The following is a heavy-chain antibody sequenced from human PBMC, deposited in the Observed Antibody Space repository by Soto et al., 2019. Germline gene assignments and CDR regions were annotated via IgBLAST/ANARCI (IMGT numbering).Heavy chain of an antibody. CDR3: ARGPTDYYDNSGDYFLDY. J-gene: IGHJ4*02. D-gene: IGHD3-22*01. Sequence: GASVKVSCKASGYTFTTYGMSWVRQAPGQGLDWMGWISTYNGNTKYAERLQGRVTMTTDTTTSTAYMELRSLRSDDTAVYYCARGPTDYYDNSGDYFLDYWGQGTLVTVLL. CDR2: ISTYNGNT. CDR1: GYTFTTYG. V-gene: IGHV1-18*01.